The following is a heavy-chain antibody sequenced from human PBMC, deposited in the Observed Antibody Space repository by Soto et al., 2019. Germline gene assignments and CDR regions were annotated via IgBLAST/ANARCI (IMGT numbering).Heavy chain of an antibody. CDR3: ARTWGRLGYCTNGVCYNILVPYFDY. CDR2: IYYSGST. J-gene: IGHJ4*02. CDR1: GGSVSSGSYY. D-gene: IGHD2-8*01. V-gene: IGHV4-61*01. Sequence: NPSETLSLTCTVSGGSVSSGSYYWSWIRQPPGKGLEWIGYIYYSGSTYYNPSLKSRVTISVDTSKNQFSLKLSSVTAADTAVYYCARTWGRLGYCTNGVCYNILVPYFDYWGQGTLVTVSS.